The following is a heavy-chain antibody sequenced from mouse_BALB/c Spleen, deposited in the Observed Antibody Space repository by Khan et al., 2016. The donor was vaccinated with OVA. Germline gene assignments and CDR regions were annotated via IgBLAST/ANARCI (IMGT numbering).Heavy chain of an antibody. D-gene: IGHD2-3*01. CDR1: GHAFSNYW. CDR2: IYPGEANT. J-gene: IGHJ3*01. Sequence: QVQLQQSGAELVRPGSSVKISCKASGHAFSNYWMNWVKQRPGQGLEWIGQIYPGEANTNYNGKFKGKVTLTVDKSPSTAYMQLSSLTSEDSAVDFCAREGYDGYYRAWFAYWGQETLVTVSA. V-gene: IGHV1-80*01. CDR3: AREGYDGYYRAWFAY.